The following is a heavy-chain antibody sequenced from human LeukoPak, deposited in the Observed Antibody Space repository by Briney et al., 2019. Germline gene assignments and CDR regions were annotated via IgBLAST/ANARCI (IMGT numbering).Heavy chain of an antibody. CDR1: GFTFSSYS. J-gene: IGHJ3*02. V-gene: IGHV3-21*01. CDR2: ISSSSSYI. D-gene: IGHD3-9*01. CDR3: ARDSVDDILTGYLAFDI. Sequence: GGSLRLSCAASGFTFSSYSMNWVRQAPGKGLEWVSSISSSSSYIYYADSVKGRFTISRDNAKNSLYLQMNSLRAEDTVVYYCARDSVDDILTGYLAFDIWGQGTMVTVSS.